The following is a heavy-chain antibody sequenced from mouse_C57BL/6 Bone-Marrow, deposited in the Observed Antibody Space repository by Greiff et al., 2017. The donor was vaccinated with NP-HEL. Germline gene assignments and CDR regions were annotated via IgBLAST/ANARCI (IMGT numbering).Heavy chain of an antibody. CDR1: GYTFTSYG. V-gene: IGHV1-81*01. J-gene: IGHJ4*01. CDR2: IYPRSGNT. D-gene: IGHD1-1*01. CDR3: ARGHITTAYYYAMDY. Sequence: VKLQESGAELARPGASVKLSCKASGYTFTSYGISWVKQRPGQGLEWIGEIYPRSGNTYYNEKFKGKATLTADKSSSTAYMELRSLTSEDSAVDFCARGHITTAYYYAMDYWGQGTSVTVSS.